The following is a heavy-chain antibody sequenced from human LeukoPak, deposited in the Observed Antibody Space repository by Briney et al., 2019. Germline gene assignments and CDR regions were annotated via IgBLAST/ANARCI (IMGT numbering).Heavy chain of an antibody. CDR2: INPNSGGT. CDR3: ARDAVGYSDY. Sequence: ASVKVSCKASGYTFTGYYMHWVRQAPGQGLEGMGRINPNSGGTNYAQKFQGRVTITRDTSISTAYMELSRLRSDDTAVYYCARDAVGYSDYWGQGTLVTVSS. J-gene: IGHJ4*02. D-gene: IGHD2-15*01. CDR1: GYTFTGYY. V-gene: IGHV1-2*06.